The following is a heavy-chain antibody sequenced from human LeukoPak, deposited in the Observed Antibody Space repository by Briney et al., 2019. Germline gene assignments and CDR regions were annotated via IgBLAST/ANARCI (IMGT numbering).Heavy chain of an antibody. V-gene: IGHV1-2*02. Sequence: ASVKVSCKASGYNFTGYYMHWVRQAPGQGLEWMGWINPNSGRTNYAQKFQGRVTMTRDTSISTAYMDLSSLRFDDTAVYYCARRSDNWFDPWGQGTLVTVSS. CDR1: GYNFTGYY. J-gene: IGHJ5*02. CDR2: INPNSGRT. CDR3: ARRSDNWFDP.